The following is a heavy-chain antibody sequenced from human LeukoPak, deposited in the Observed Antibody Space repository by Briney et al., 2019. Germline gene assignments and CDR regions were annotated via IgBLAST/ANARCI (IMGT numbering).Heavy chain of an antibody. D-gene: IGHD3-22*01. J-gene: IGHJ3*02. CDR2: IYPGDSDT. CDR1: GYSFTSYW. CDR3: ARLSVGYYDSSGYRTYAAFDI. Sequence: GESLKISCKGSGYSFTSYWIGWVRQMPGKGLEWMGIIYPGDSDTRYSPSFQGQVTISADKSISTAYLQWSSLKASDTAMYYCARLSVGYYDSSGYRTYAAFDIWGQGTMVTVSS. V-gene: IGHV5-51*01.